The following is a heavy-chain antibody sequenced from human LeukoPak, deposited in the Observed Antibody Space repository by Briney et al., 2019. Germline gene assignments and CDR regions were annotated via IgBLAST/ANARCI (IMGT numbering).Heavy chain of an antibody. CDR1: GYTFTGYY. CDR2: INPNSGGA. CDR3: ARDYGGFCTSDNCYRTIFDY. J-gene: IGHJ4*02. Sequence: ASVKVSCKASGYTFTGYYMHWVRQAPGQGLEWMGWINPNSGGANYAQKFQGRVTMTGDTSISTAYMDLSSLRSDDTAVYYCARDYGGFCTSDNCYRTIFDYWGQGTLVTVSS. D-gene: IGHD2-2*02. V-gene: IGHV1-2*02.